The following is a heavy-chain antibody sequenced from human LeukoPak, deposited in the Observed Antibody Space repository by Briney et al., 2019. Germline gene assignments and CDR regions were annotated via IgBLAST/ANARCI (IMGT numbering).Heavy chain of an antibody. CDR3: ARKPDYGDYGDY. CDR2: ISSDGGNN. J-gene: IGHJ4*02. Sequence: GGSLRLSCAASGFTFSSHAMHRVRQAPGKGLEWVAVISSDGGNNYSADSVKGRFTISRDNSKNTLYLQMNSLRGEDTAVYYCARKPDYGDYGDYWGQGTLVTVSS. CDR1: GFTFSSHA. D-gene: IGHD4-17*01. V-gene: IGHV3-30*04.